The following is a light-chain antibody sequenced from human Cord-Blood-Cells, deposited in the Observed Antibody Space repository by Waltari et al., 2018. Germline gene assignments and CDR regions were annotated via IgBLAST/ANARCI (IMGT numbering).Light chain of an antibody. CDR2: LGS. CDR1: QSLLHSNGYNY. J-gene: IGKJ2*01. Sequence: DIVMNQSPLSLPVTPGEPACISCRSSQSLLHSNGYNYLDWYLQKPGQSPQLLIYLGSNRASGVPDRFSGSGSGTDFTLKISRVEAEDVGVYYCMQALQTPYTFGQGTKLEIK. V-gene: IGKV2-28*01. CDR3: MQALQTPYT.